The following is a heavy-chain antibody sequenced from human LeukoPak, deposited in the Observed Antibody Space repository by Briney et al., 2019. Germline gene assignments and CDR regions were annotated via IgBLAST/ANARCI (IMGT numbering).Heavy chain of an antibody. Sequence: PGGSLRLSCAASGLTFSSHAMHWVRQAPGKGLEWVAVISYDGSNKYYADSVKGRFTISRDNAKNSLYLQMNSLRAEDTAVYYCASSSSSWYGGDYWGQGTLVTVSS. V-gene: IGHV3-30-3*01. D-gene: IGHD6-13*01. CDR2: ISYDGSNK. CDR3: ASSSSSWYGGDY. J-gene: IGHJ4*02. CDR1: GLTFSSHA.